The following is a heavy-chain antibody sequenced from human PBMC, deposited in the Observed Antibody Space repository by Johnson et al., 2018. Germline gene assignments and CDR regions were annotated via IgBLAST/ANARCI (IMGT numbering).Heavy chain of an antibody. CDR1: GFTFSSYG. CDR3: AKDYYDSSGYPLGPGQD. V-gene: IGHV3-30*18. J-gene: IGHJ1*01. CDR2: ISYDGSNT. Sequence: QVQLVESGGGVVQPGRSLRLSCAASGFTFSSYGMHWVRQDPGKGLEWVAGISYDGSNTYYADLVKGRFTISRDNSKNTLYLQMNRLRAEEPAVYYCAKDYYDSSGYPLGPGQDWGQGTLVTVSS. D-gene: IGHD3-22*01.